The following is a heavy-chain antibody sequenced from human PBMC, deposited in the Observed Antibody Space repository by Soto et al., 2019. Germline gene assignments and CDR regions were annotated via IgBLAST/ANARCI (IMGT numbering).Heavy chain of an antibody. CDR1: GFTFNIYT. V-gene: IGHV3-23*01. D-gene: IGHD3-16*01. CDR3: ARTRGVVELFPFAS. Sequence: EVHLLESGGGLVQPVGSLRLSCVASGFTFNIYTMNWVRQAAGKGLEWVSAISGSGGSTYYADSVQGRFTISRDNSKKTLNLQRSNVGAEDTALYDCARTRGVVELFPFASWGQGTLVTVSS. J-gene: IGHJ4*02. CDR2: ISGSGGST.